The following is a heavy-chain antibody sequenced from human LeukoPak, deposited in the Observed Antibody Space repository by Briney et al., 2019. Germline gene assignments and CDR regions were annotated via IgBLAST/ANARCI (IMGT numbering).Heavy chain of an antibody. V-gene: IGHV3-48*01. J-gene: IGHJ4*02. CDR2: ISSSSSTI. CDR3: ARDMGGSYLGRQGFDY. CDR1: GFTFSSYG. D-gene: IGHD1-26*01. Sequence: GGSLRLSCAASGFTFSSYGMTWVRQAPGKGLEWVSYISSSSSTIHYADSVKGRFTISRDNAKNSLYLQLNSLRAEDTAVYYCARDMGGSYLGRQGFDYWGQGTLVTVSS.